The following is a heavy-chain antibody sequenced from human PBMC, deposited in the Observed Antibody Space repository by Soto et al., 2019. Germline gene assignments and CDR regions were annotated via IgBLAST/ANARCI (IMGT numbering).Heavy chain of an antibody. D-gene: IGHD3-3*01. CDR2: IYYSGTT. CDR3: ARGLRFFETDY. CDR1: GGSISSYF. J-gene: IGHJ4*02. V-gene: IGHV4-59*01. Sequence: SETLSLTCTVSGGSISSYFRSWIRQPPGKGLEWIGYIYYSGTTNYNPSLKSRVTISVDTPKNQFSLKLSSVTAADTAVYYCARGLRFFETDYWGQGTLVTVSS.